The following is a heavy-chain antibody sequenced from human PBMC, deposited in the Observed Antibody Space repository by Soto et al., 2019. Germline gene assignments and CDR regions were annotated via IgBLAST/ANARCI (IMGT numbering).Heavy chain of an antibody. D-gene: IGHD6-19*01. CDR1: GFTFSTYA. Sequence: EVQLLESGGGLVQPGGSLRLSCAASGFTFSTYAMSWVRQAPGKGLEWVSAISGRGTSTYYADSVKGRFTISRDNSKNTLYLQMNSLRAEDTAVYYCAKSCSGWDDAFDIWGQGTMVTVSS. J-gene: IGHJ3*02. V-gene: IGHV3-23*01. CDR2: ISGRGTST. CDR3: AKSCSGWDDAFDI.